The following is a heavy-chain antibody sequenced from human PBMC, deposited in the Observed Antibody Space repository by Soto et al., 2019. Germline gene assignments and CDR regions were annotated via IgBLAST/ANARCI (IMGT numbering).Heavy chain of an antibody. J-gene: IGHJ4*02. CDR3: TRLETDY. V-gene: IGHV1-3*01. CDR1: GYTFTTHT. CDR2: MNGGNGNT. Sequence: QVQLVQSGAEVKRPGASVKVFCKASGYTFTTHTMHWVRQATGQGLEWMGWMNGGNGNTKYSQKFQGRVTFTRDTFASTAYMELSSLSYEDTAVYYCTRLETDYWGQGTLVTVSS.